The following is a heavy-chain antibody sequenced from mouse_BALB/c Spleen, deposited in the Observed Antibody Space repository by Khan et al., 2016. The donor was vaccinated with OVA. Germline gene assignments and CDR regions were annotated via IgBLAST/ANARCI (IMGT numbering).Heavy chain of an antibody. D-gene: IGHD4-1*01. CDR2: ISSGADYT. CDR1: GFTFSAYS. V-gene: IGHV5-6*02. J-gene: IGHJ3*01. Sequence: EVKVEESGGDLVKPGGSLKLSCAASGFTFSAYSMSWVRQTPDKRLEWVATISSGADYTYYPDGVKGRFTISRDNAKNTLYLQMSSLKSEDTAMYYCASHLTGSFAYWGQGTLVTVSA. CDR3: ASHLTGSFAY.